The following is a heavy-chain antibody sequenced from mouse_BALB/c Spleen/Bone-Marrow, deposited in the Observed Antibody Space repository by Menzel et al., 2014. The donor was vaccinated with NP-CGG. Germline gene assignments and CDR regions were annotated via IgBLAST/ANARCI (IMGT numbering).Heavy chain of an antibody. V-gene: IGHV1-18*01. CDR3: ARLRDWYFDV. D-gene: IGHD2-12*01. J-gene: IGHJ1*01. Sequence: VHVKQSGPELVKPGASVKIPCKASGYTFTDYNMDWVKQSRGKSLEWIGDINPNNGGTIYNQKFKGKATLTVDKSSSTAYMELRSLTSEDTAVYYCARLRDWYFDVWGAGTTVTVSS. CDR2: INPNNGGT. CDR1: GYTFTDYN.